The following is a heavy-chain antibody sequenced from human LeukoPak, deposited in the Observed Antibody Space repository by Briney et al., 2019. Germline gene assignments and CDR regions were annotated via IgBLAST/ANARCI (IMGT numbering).Heavy chain of an antibody. D-gene: IGHD6-19*01. V-gene: IGHV3-9*01. Sequence: PGRSLRLSCAASGFTFDDYAMHWVRQAPGKGLEWVSGISWNGGSIGYADSVKGRFTISRDNAKNSQYLQMNSLRAEDTALYYCAKDSVSIAVAGSVDYWGQGHLVMVSS. CDR1: GFTFDDYA. CDR3: AKDSVSIAVAGSVDY. J-gene: IGHJ4*02. CDR2: ISWNGGSI.